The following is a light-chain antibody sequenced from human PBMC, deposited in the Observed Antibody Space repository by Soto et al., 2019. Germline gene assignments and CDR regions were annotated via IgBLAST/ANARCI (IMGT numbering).Light chain of an antibody. V-gene: IGKV1-39*01. CDR1: RNVSIF. CDR3: QHSYKMPS. CDR2: ATS. J-gene: IGKJ5*01. Sequence: EIPLTQSPSSLAASVGGRLTLTCRASRNVSIFLNWYQHKPGKGPTLLIHATSNLQIGVPSRFSGSGSGTEFTLTISSLEPGDFGTYYCQHSYKMPSFGQGTRLEIK.